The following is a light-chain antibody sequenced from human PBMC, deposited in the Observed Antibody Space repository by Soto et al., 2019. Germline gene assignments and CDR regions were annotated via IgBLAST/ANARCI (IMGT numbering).Light chain of an antibody. V-gene: IGLV1-51*02. CDR2: ENT. J-gene: IGLJ2*01. CDR3: ASWDNRLAAVI. Sequence: QSALTQPPSVSAAPGQKVTISCSGSSSNIENNYVSWYQQLPGTAPKLLFYENTKRPSGVPDRFSGSKTGTSATLGITGLQTGDEADYYCASWDNRLAAVIFGGGTKLTVL. CDR1: SSNIENNY.